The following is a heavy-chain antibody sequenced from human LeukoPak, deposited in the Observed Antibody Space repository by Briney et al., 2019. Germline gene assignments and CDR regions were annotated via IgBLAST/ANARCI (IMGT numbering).Heavy chain of an antibody. Sequence: PGGTLRLFCAAPGLTFSSYSINWVRQAPGEGLEWVSYISRLSGTINYADSVKGRFTISRDNAKNSLHLQMDSVRAEDTAVFYCARGQGGATSYWGQGTLVTVSS. V-gene: IGHV3-48*01. J-gene: IGHJ4*02. D-gene: IGHD1-26*01. CDR1: GLTFSSYS. CDR3: ARGQGGATSY. CDR2: ISRLSGTI.